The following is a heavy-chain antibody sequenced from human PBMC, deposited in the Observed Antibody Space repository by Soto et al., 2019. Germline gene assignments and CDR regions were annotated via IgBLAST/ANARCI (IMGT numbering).Heavy chain of an antibody. V-gene: IGHV4-59*01. D-gene: IGHD6-19*01. CDR3: ARRLFGSGWTLDS. CDR2: VYHTGST. J-gene: IGHJ4*02. CDR1: GASITTDY. Sequence: SETLSLTCDVSGASITTDYWTWIRQAPGKGLEWIGNVYHTGSTDYNSSLKSRVTISVDTSKNQFSLNMNSVTAADTAVYYCARRLFGSGWTLDSWGQGARVTVSA.